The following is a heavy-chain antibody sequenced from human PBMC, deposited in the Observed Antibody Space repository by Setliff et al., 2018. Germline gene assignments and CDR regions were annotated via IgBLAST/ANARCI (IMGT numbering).Heavy chain of an antibody. Sequence: SLRLSCAAAGFTFSSHWMHWVRQAPGKRLEWVSYISSSSSTIYYADSVKGRFTISRDNAKNSLYLQMNSLRAEDTAVYYCARDEGMGNYYDSSGYFWGQGTLVTVSS. CDR2: ISSSSSTI. CDR1: GFTFSSHW. CDR3: ARDEGMGNYYDSSGYF. D-gene: IGHD3-22*01. V-gene: IGHV3-48*04. J-gene: IGHJ4*02.